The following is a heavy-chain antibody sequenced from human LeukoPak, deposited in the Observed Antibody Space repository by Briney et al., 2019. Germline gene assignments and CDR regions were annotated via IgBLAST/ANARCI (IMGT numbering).Heavy chain of an antibody. Sequence: SETLSLTCTVSGGSISSSSYYWGWIRQPPGKGLEWIGSIYYSGSTYYNPSLKSRITMSVDTAKNQFSLKLTSVTAPDTAVYYCSGEYSGSDRIDYWGQGTLVTVSS. J-gene: IGHJ4*02. CDR1: GGSISSSSYY. V-gene: IGHV4-39*01. D-gene: IGHD5-12*01. CDR2: IYYSGST. CDR3: SGEYSGSDRIDY.